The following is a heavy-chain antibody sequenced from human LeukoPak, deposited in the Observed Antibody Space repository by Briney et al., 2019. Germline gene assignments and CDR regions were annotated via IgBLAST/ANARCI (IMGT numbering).Heavy chain of an antibody. Sequence: GGTLRLSCAASGFTFSSYAMHWVRQAPGKGLEYVSAISSNGGSTYYANSVKGRFTISRDNSKNTLYLQMGSLRAEDMAVYYCARRSPYYYYMDVWGKGTTVTVSS. J-gene: IGHJ6*03. CDR1: GFTFSSYA. CDR3: ARRSPYYYYMDV. V-gene: IGHV3-64*01. CDR2: ISSNGGST.